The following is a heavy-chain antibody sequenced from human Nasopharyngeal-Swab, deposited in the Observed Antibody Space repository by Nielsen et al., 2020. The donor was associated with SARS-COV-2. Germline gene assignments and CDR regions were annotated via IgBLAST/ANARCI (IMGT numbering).Heavy chain of an antibody. J-gene: IGHJ6*02. Sequence: ASVQVSCKASGYTFTSYYMHWVRQAPAQGLEWMGIINPSGGSTSYTQKFQGRVTMTRDTSTSTVYMELSSLRSEDTAVYYCARTPYYDILTGYYRGAGDYYYYYGMDVWGQGTTVTVSS. V-gene: IGHV1-46*01. CDR2: INPSGGST. CDR1: GYTFTSYY. D-gene: IGHD3-9*01. CDR3: ARTPYYDILTGYYRGAGDYYYYYGMDV.